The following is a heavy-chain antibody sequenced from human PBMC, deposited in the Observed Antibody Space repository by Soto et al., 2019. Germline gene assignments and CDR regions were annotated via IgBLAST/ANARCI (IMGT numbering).Heavy chain of an antibody. CDR1: GYTFTSYD. Sequence: ASVKVSCKASGYTFTSYDINWVRQATGQGLEWMGWMNPNSGNTGYAQKFQGRVTMTRNTSISTAYMELSSLRSEDTAVYYCARGSYYDFWSGFYYYYMDVWGKGTTVTVSS. D-gene: IGHD3-3*01. V-gene: IGHV1-8*01. J-gene: IGHJ6*03. CDR3: ARGSYYDFWSGFYYYYMDV. CDR2: MNPNSGNT.